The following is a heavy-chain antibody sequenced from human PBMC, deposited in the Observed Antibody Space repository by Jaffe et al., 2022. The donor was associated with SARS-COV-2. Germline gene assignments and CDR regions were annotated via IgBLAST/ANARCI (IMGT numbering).Heavy chain of an antibody. CDR1: GGSFSGYY. V-gene: IGHV4-34*01. D-gene: IGHD2-2*01. CDR2: INHSGST. Sequence: QVQLQQWGAGLLKPSETLSLTCAVYGGSFSGYYWSWIRQPPGKGLEWIGEINHSGSTNYNPSLKSRVTISVDTSKNQFSLKLSSVTAADTAVYYCARGVTGQILGYCSSTSCSNWFDPWGQGTLVTVSS. J-gene: IGHJ5*02. CDR3: ARGVTGQILGYCSSTSCSNWFDP.